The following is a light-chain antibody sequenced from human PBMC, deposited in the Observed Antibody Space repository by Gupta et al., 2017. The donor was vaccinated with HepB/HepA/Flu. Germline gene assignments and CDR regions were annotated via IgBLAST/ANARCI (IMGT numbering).Light chain of an antibody. J-gene: IGKJ1*01. CDR3: MQALQTPPWT. V-gene: IGKV2-28*01. CDR1: QSRLHSNGYNY. Sequence: DTVMTQSPLSLLATPGEPASIPCRSSQSRLHSNGYNYLDWYLQKPGQSPPLLIYLVSIRAAGVHDRFSGSGSGTYFTLKNSRVEAEDVGVYYCMQALQTPPWTFGQGTKVEIK. CDR2: LVS.